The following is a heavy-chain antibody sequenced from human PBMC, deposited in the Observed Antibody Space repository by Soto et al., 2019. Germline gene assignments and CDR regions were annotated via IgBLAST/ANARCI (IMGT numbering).Heavy chain of an antibody. CDR3: VRASGYDLTPFDS. Sequence: GSLRLSCAASGXILSRYCMHWVRQVPGKGLVWVSRINSDGRSTLYADSVKGRFTISRDNAKNTLYLQMNSLRAEDTAMFYCVRASGYDLTPFDSWGQGTLGTVSS. CDR2: INSDGRST. D-gene: IGHD5-12*01. J-gene: IGHJ4*02. V-gene: IGHV3-74*01. CDR1: GXILSRYC.